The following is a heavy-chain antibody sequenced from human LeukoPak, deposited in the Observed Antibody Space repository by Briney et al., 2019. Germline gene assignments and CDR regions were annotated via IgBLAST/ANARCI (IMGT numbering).Heavy chain of an antibody. J-gene: IGHJ5*02. CDR2: IYYRGST. CDR1: GGSISSTIYY. D-gene: IGHD6-19*01. CDR3: ARDSRSGWGNWFDP. V-gene: IGHV4-39*07. Sequence: SETLSLTCTVSGGSISSTIYYWGWIRQPPGKGLEWIGSIYYRGSTYYNPSLKSRVAVSVDTSKNQFSLKLSSVTAADTAVYYCARDSRSGWGNWFDPWGQGTLVTVSS.